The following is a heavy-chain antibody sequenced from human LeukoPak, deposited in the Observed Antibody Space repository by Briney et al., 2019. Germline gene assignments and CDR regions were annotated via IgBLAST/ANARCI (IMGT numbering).Heavy chain of an antibody. J-gene: IGHJ4*02. Sequence: GGSLRISCVASGFTFTKCATSWIRQAPGKGLEWVAIITATGDTAYYADSVKGRFTISRDNSRNTVYMQMDSLRAEDTAIYYCAGDRNSDWYSPLDYWGQGSQVTVSP. CDR1: GFTFTKCA. CDR3: AGDRNSDWYSPLDY. D-gene: IGHD6-19*01. CDR2: ITATGDTA. V-gene: IGHV3-23*01.